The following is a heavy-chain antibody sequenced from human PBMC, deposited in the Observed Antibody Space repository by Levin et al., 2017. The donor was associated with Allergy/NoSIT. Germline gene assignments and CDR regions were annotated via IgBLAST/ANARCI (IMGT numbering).Heavy chain of an antibody. CDR3: AKVNYYDSSGYLDY. D-gene: IGHD3-22*01. CDR2: ISPDGSNT. V-gene: IGHV3-30*18. Sequence: GGSLRLSCAASGFTFSSYGIHWVRQAPGKGLEWVAVISPDGSNTYYADSVKGRFTISRDNSKNTLYLQMNSLRPEDTAVYYCAKVNYYDSSGYLDYWGQGTQVSVSS. CDR1: GFTFSSYG. J-gene: IGHJ4*02.